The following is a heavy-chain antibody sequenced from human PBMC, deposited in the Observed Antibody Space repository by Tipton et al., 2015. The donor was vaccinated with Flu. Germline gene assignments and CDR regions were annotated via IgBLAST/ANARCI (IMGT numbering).Heavy chain of an antibody. J-gene: IGHJ6*02. CDR3: ARDRPKDDYVWGSYRYLYYYYGTDV. V-gene: IGHV3-53*01. CDR1: GFTVSSNY. D-gene: IGHD3-16*02. Sequence: QLVQSGGGLIQPGGSLRLSCAASGFTVSSNYMSWVRQAPGKGLEWVSVIYSGGSTYYADSVKGRFTISRDNSKNTLYLQMNSLRAEDTAVYYCARDRPKDDYVWGSYRYLYYYYGTDVWGQGTTVTVSS. CDR2: IYSGGST.